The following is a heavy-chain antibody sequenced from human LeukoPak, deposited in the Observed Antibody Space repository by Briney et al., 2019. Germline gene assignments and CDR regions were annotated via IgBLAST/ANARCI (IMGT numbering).Heavy chain of an antibody. CDR2: INHSGGT. D-gene: IGHD3-10*01. Sequence: PSETLSLTCAVYGGSFSGYYWSWIRQPPGKGLEWIGEINHSGGTNYNPSLKSRVTISVDTSKNQFSLKLSSVTAADTAEYYCATGPATVYGSGSDYYGMDVWGQGTTVTVSS. CDR3: ATGPATVYGSGSDYYGMDV. CDR1: GGSFSGYY. V-gene: IGHV4-34*01. J-gene: IGHJ6*02.